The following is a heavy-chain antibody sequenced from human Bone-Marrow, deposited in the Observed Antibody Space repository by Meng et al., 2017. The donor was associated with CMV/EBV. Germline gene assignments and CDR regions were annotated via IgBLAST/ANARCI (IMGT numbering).Heavy chain of an antibody. CDR3: AKDLTGDNAFDI. J-gene: IGHJ3*02. V-gene: IGHV3-74*01. CDR2: INPDGSTT. CDR1: GFTFSSDW. D-gene: IGHD1-26*01. Sequence: GESLKISCAASGFTFSSDWMHWVRQAPGKGLVWVSRINPDGSTTDYADSVKGRFTISRDNAKSTLYLQMNSLRAEDTAVYYCAKDLTGDNAFDIWGQGTMVTVSS.